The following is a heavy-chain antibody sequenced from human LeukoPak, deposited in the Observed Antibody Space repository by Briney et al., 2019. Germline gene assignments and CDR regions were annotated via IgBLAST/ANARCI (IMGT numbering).Heavy chain of an antibody. CDR2: IYTSGST. CDR1: GGSISSGSYY. CDR3: ARWLVRYYDSSGYYYGAYFDY. J-gene: IGHJ4*02. Sequence: SETLSLTCTVSGGSISSGSYYWSWIRQPAGKGLEWIGRIYTSGSTNYNPSLKSRVTISVDTSKNQFSLKLSSVTAADTAVYYCARWLVRYYDSSGYYYGAYFDYWGQGTLVTVSS. D-gene: IGHD3-22*01. V-gene: IGHV4-61*02.